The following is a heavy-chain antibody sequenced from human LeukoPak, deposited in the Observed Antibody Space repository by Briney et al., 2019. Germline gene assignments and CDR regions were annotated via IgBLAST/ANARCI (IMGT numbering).Heavy chain of an antibody. V-gene: IGHV3-21*05. CDR3: ARGRIGSGSLHYFDN. D-gene: IGHD3-10*01. CDR2: ISGSSDYI. Sequence: GGSLRLSCVASGFTFSSYGMNWVRQAPGKGLEWISYISGSSDYIDYADSVKGRFTISRDNARNSLYLQVNSLRVEDTAVYYCARGRIGSGSLHYFDNWGQGTPVTVSS. CDR1: GFTFSSYG. J-gene: IGHJ4*02.